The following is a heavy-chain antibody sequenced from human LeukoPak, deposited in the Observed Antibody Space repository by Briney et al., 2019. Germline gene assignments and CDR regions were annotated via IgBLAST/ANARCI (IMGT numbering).Heavy chain of an antibody. CDR3: ARARNLGRGPVGWFDP. CDR1: GGSISSSSYY. V-gene: IGHV4-39*07. D-gene: IGHD1-7*01. Sequence: SETLSLTCTVSGGSISSSSYYWGWIRQPPGKGLEWIGSIYYSGSTYYNPSLKSRVTISVDTSKNQFSLKLSSVTAADTAVYYCARARNLGRGPVGWFDPWGQGTLVTVSS. CDR2: IYYSGST. J-gene: IGHJ5*02.